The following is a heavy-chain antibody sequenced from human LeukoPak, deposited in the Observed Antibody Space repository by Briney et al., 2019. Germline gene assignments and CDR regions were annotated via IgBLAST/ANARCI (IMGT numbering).Heavy chain of an antibody. CDR3: ARESDSSGWYDY. CDR2: ISGDGGST. J-gene: IGHJ4*02. D-gene: IGHD6-19*01. CDR1: GLNFDDYA. V-gene: IGHV3-43*02. Sequence: GGSLRLSCAAPGLNFDDYAIHWVRQAPGKGLEWVSLISGDGGSTFYADSVRGRFTISGDNSKSSLYLQMSSLRSEDTAFYFCARESDSSGWYDYWGQGTLVTVSS.